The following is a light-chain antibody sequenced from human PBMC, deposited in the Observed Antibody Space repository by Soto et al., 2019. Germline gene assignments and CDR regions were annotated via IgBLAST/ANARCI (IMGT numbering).Light chain of an antibody. V-gene: IGKV2-30*01. Sequence: DVVMTQSPLSLPVTLGQPASFSCRSSQSLVFSDGNTYLTWFHQRPGQSPRRLIYMVSNRDSGVLDRFSGSGSVTDFTGKMSRVEAEDVGVYYCMQASNWQWNFGKGAKEDI. CDR3: MQASNWQWN. CDR1: QSLVFSDGNTY. CDR2: MVS. J-gene: IGKJ4*01.